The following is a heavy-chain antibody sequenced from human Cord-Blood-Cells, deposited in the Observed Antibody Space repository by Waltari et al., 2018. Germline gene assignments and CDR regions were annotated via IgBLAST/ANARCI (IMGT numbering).Heavy chain of an antibody. CDR1: GGSFSGYY. CDR2: INHSGSA. Sequence: QVQLQQWGAGLLKPSETLSLTCAVYGGSFSGYYWSWIRHPPGKGLEWIGEINHSGSANYNPSLKSRVTISVDTSKNQFSLKLSSVTAADTAVYYCARAKGGYFDYWGQGTLVTVSS. D-gene: IGHD3-16*01. J-gene: IGHJ4*02. CDR3: ARAKGGYFDY. V-gene: IGHV4-34*01.